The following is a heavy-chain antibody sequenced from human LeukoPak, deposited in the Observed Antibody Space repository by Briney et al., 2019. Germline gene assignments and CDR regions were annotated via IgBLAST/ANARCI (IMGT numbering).Heavy chain of an antibody. D-gene: IGHD6-6*01. J-gene: IGHJ3*02. Sequence: SETLSLTCTVSGGSISSYYWSWIRQPPGKGLEWIGYIYYSGSTNYNPSLKSRVTISVDTSKNQFSLKLSSVTAADTAVYYCARGAARDAFGIWGQGTMVTVSS. CDR2: IYYSGST. CDR1: GGSISSYY. V-gene: IGHV4-59*01. CDR3: ARGAARDAFGI.